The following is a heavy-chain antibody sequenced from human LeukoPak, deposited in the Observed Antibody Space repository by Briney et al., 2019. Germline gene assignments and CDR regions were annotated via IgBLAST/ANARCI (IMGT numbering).Heavy chain of an antibody. D-gene: IGHD3-9*01. Sequence: SETLSLTCTVSGGSISSSSYYWSWIRQPAGKGLEWIGRIYTSGSTNYNPSLKSRVTISVDTSKNQFSLKLSSVTAADTAVYYCARDRRYDILTGHPRSSNYMDVWGKGTTVTISS. CDR1: GGSISSSSYY. CDR2: IYTSGST. V-gene: IGHV4-61*02. CDR3: ARDRRYDILTGHPRSSNYMDV. J-gene: IGHJ6*03.